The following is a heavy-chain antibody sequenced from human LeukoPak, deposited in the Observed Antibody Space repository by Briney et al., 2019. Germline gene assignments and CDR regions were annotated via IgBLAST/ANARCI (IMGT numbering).Heavy chain of an antibody. J-gene: IGHJ6*02. V-gene: IGHV1-2*02. CDR3: ARVLDYGDYADYYYGMDV. Sequence: ASVKVSCKASGGTFSSYAISWVRQAPGQGLEWMGWINPNSGGTNYAQKFQGRVTMTRDTSISTAYMELSRLRSDDTAVYYCARVLDYGDYADYYYGMDVWGQGTTVTVSS. CDR1: GGTFSSYA. CDR2: INPNSGGT. D-gene: IGHD4-17*01.